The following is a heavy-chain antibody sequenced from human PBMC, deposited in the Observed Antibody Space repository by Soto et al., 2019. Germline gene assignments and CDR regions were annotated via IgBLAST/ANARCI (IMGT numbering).Heavy chain of an antibody. J-gene: IGHJ4*02. V-gene: IGHV1-8*01. Sequence: QVQLVQSGAEVKKPGASVKVSCRASGYTFTRYDINWVRQATGQGLEWMGWMNLNSGYTGHAHKFQGRVTMTRDSSTSTAYMELSSLRSEDTAVYYCARVNGDIDYWGQGTLVTVSS. CDR2: MNLNSGYT. CDR3: ARVNGDIDY. D-gene: IGHD4-17*01. CDR1: GYTFTRYD.